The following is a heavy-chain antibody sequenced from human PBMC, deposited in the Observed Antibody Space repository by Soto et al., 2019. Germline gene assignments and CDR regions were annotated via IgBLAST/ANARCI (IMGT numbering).Heavy chain of an antibody. Sequence: GGSLRLSCAASGFIFNDYAMSWVRQAPGQGLEWVAVISYDGSNKYYADSVKGRFTISRDNSKNTLCLQMNSLGAEDTAVYYCAKHPPKYYYYGMDVWGQGTTVTVSS. CDR2: ISYDGSNK. J-gene: IGHJ6*02. V-gene: IGHV3-30*18. CDR3: AKHPPKYYYYGMDV. CDR1: GFIFNDYA.